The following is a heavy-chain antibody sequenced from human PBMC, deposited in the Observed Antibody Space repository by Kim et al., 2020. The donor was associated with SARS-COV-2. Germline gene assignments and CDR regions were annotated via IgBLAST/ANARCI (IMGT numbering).Heavy chain of an antibody. CDR3: AKGQGGYCSGGSCRYYYYYYMDV. J-gene: IGHJ6*03. CDR1: GFTFDDYA. Sequence: GGSLRLSCAASGFTFDDYAMHWVRQAPGKGLEWVSLISGDGGSTYYADSVKGRFTISRDNSKNSLYLQMNSLRTEDTALYYCAKGQGGYCSGGSCRYYYYYYMDVWGKGTTVTVSS. CDR2: ISGDGGST. V-gene: IGHV3-43*02. D-gene: IGHD2-15*01.